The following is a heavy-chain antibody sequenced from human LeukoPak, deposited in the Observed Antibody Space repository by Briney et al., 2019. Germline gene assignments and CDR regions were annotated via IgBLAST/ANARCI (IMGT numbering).Heavy chain of an antibody. CDR1: GGSISSSSYY. CDR3: ARFRYSSGWSNFDY. J-gene: IGHJ4*02. D-gene: IGHD6-19*01. CDR2: IYYSGST. V-gene: IGHV4-39*07. Sequence: SETLSLTCTVSGGSISSSSYYWGWIRQPPGKGLEWIGSIYYSGSTYYNPSLKSRVTISVDTSKNQFSLKLSSVTAADTAVYYCARFRYSSGWSNFDYWGQGTLVTVSS.